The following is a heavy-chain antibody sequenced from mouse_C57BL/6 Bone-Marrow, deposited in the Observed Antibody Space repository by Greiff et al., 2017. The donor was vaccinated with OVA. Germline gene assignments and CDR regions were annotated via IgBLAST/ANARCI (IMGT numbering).Heavy chain of an antibody. D-gene: IGHD1-1*01. V-gene: IGHV5-6*01. Sequence: EVHLVESGGDLVKPGGSLKLSCAASGFTFSSYGMSWVRQTPDKRLEWVATISSGGSYTYYPDSVKGRFTISRDNAKNTLYLQMSSLKSEDTAMYYCARHNYYGSSYGGDYWGQGTTLTVSS. CDR2: ISSGGSYT. J-gene: IGHJ2*01. CDR3: ARHNYYGSSYGGDY. CDR1: GFTFSSYG.